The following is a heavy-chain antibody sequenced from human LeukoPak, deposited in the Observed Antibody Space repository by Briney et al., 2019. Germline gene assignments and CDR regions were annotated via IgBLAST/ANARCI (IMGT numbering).Heavy chain of an antibody. D-gene: IGHD1-7*01. Sequence: SQTLSLTCTVSGDFISRGNYYWNWIRQPAGKGLEWIGRIHTSGSTNYNPPLKSRVTISVDTSKNQFSLKLSSVTAADTAVYYCARNGGGKWNFIGDWGQGTLVIVSS. CDR1: GDFISRGNYY. CDR2: IHTSGST. CDR3: ARNGGGKWNFIGD. J-gene: IGHJ4*02. V-gene: IGHV4-61*02.